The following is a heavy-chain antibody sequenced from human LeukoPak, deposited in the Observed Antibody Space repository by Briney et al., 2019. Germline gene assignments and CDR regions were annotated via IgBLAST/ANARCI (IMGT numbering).Heavy chain of an antibody. CDR3: ASSGQVPGAIGYCSGGSCYGMDV. CDR1: GGSISSSNW. D-gene: IGHD2-15*01. Sequence: SGTLSLTCAVSGGSISSSNWWSWVRQPPGKGLEWIGEIYHSGSTNYNPSLKSRVTISVDKSKNQFSLKLSSVTAADTAVYYCASSGQVPGAIGYCSGGSCYGMDVWGQGTTVTVSS. CDR2: IYHSGST. V-gene: IGHV4-4*02. J-gene: IGHJ6*02.